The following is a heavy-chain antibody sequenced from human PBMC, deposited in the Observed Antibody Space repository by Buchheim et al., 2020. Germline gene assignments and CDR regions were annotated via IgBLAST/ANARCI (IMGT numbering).Heavy chain of an antibody. V-gene: IGHV4-30-4*01. CDR3: ARVGTMVRGVMDPYYYGMDV. CDR2: IYYSGST. D-gene: IGHD3-10*01. J-gene: IGHJ6*02. CDR1: GGSISSGDYY. Sequence: QVQLQESGPGLVKPSQTLSLTCTVSGGSISSGDYYWSWIRQPPGKGLEWIGYIYYSGSTYYNPSLKSRVTIPVDTSKKQFSLKLSSVTAADTAVYYCARVGTMVRGVMDPYYYGMDVWGQGTT.